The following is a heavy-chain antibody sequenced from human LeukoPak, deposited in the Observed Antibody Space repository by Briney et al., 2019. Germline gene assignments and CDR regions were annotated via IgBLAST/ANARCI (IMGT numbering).Heavy chain of an antibody. D-gene: IGHD3-10*01. CDR3: ARSMAVSGFDY. V-gene: IGHV5-51*01. Sequence: GGSLKISCQGSGYSFTTHWIGWVRHMPGKGLEWMGIIYPRDSDTRYSPSFQGQVTISADKSISTAYLQWSSLKASDTAMYYCARSMAVSGFDYWGQGTLVTVSS. J-gene: IGHJ4*02. CDR1: GYSFTTHW. CDR2: IYPRDSDT.